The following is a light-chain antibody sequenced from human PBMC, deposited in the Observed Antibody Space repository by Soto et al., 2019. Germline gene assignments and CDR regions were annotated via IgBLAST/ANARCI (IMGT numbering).Light chain of an antibody. Sequence: QSVLTQPPSVSGAPGQMVTISCTGSYSNIGAGYDVHWYQQLPGTAPKLLIYGNSNRPSGVPDRFSGSKSGSSASLAITGLHAEDGADYYCQSYVNPWSGSVLGGGT. CDR1: YSNIGAGYD. CDR3: QSYVNPWSGSV. J-gene: IGLJ2*01. V-gene: IGLV1-40*01. CDR2: GNS.